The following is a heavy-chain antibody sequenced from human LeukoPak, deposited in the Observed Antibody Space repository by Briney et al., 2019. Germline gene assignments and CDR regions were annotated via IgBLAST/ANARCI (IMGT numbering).Heavy chain of an antibody. D-gene: IGHD6-13*01. CDR1: GFTFSNTW. V-gene: IGHV3-15*01. CDR3: ARGGDIYSSSWFRFDY. Sequence: GGSLRLSCAASGFTFSNTWMNWVRQAPGKGLEWVGHVKSKTDGGTTDYAAPVKGRFTISRDDSKNTLYLQMNSLRAEDTAVYYCARGGDIYSSSWFRFDYWGQGTLVTVSS. J-gene: IGHJ4*02. CDR2: VKSKTDGGTT.